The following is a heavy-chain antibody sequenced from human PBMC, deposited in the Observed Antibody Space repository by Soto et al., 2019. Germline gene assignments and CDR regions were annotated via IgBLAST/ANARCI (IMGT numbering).Heavy chain of an antibody. Sequence: QVTLKESGPVLVKPTETLTLTCTVSGFSLSNARMGVSWIRQPPGKALEWLAHIFSNDEKSYSTSLKSRLTISKDTSKSQVVLTMTNMDPVDTATYYCARIETTVTPYYYYYYMDVWGKGTPVTVSS. V-gene: IGHV2-26*01. CDR1: GFSLSNARMG. CDR3: ARIETTVTPYYYYYYMDV. D-gene: IGHD4-17*01. J-gene: IGHJ6*03. CDR2: IFSNDEK.